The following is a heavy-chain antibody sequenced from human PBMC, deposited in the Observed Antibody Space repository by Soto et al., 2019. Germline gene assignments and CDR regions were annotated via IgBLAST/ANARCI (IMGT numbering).Heavy chain of an antibody. J-gene: IGHJ4*02. CDR2: IYHSGST. D-gene: IGHD6-13*01. CDR3: ARDRPYSSSWYSKDYFDY. Sequence: ETLSLTCAVSGYSISSGYYWGWIRQPPGKGREWIGSIYHSGSTYYNPSLKSRVTISVDTSKNQFSLKLSSVTAADTAVYYCARDRPYSSSWYSKDYFDYWGQGTLVTVSS. CDR1: GYSISSGYY. V-gene: IGHV4-38-2*02.